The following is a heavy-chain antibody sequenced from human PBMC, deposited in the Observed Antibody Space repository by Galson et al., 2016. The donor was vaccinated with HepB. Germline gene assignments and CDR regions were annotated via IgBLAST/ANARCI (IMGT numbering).Heavy chain of an antibody. CDR3: AREHDICTSYAFEI. CDR2: INVGNGNT. V-gene: IGHV1-3*01. Sequence: SVKVSCKASGFTLTSYAIKWVRQAPGQRLEWMGWINVGNGNTKYSEKFKGRVTITRDTSASTVYMELSSLRSEDTAVYYCAREHDICTSYAFEIWGQGTMITVSS. J-gene: IGHJ3*02. D-gene: IGHD2-2*01. CDR1: GFTLTSYA.